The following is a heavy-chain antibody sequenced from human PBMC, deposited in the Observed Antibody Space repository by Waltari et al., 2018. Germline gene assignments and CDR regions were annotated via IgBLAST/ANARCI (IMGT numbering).Heavy chain of an antibody. D-gene: IGHD3-10*01. Sequence: QVQLVESGGGVVQPGGSLRLSCAASGFTFSSYGMHWVRQAPGKGLDGVAFIRYDGSNKYYADSVKGRFTISRDNSKNTLYLQMNSLRAEDTAVYYCAKERGVFSYYFDYWGQGTLVTVSS. CDR2: IRYDGSNK. V-gene: IGHV3-30*02. CDR1: GFTFSSYG. CDR3: AKERGVFSYYFDY. J-gene: IGHJ4*02.